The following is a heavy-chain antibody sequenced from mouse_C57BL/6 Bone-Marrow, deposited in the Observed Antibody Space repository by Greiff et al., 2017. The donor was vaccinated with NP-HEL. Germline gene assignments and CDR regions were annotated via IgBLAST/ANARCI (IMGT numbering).Heavy chain of an antibody. D-gene: IGHD2-5*01. Sequence: QVQLQQSGAELARPGASVKLSCKASGYTFTSYGISWVKQRTGQGLEWIGEIYPRSGNTYYNEKLKGKATLTADKSSSTAYMELRSLTSEDSAVYFCARKSNRAWFAYWGQGTLVTVSA. V-gene: IGHV1-81*01. CDR1: GYTFTSYG. J-gene: IGHJ3*01. CDR3: ARKSNRAWFAY. CDR2: IYPRSGNT.